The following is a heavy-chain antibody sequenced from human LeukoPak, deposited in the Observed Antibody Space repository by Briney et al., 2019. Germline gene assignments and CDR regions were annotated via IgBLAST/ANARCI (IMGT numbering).Heavy chain of an antibody. D-gene: IGHD6-19*01. Sequence: SEILSLTCTVSGGSISSSSYYWGWIRQPPGKGLEWIGSIYYSGSTYYNPSLKSRVTISVDTSKNQFSLKLSSVTAADTAVYYCARERGYSSGWTDYWGQGTLVTVSS. V-gene: IGHV4-39*02. CDR2: IYYSGST. CDR3: ARERGYSSGWTDY. CDR1: GGSISSSSYY. J-gene: IGHJ4*02.